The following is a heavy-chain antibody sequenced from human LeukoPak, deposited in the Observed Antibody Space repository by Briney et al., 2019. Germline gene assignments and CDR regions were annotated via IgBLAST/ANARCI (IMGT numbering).Heavy chain of an antibody. J-gene: IGHJ3*02. Sequence: PGGSLRLSCAASGFSVSDYYMNWVRQAPGKGLEWVSFIYSDGRTYYADSVKGRFTISRDNAKNSLYLQMNSLRAEDTAVYYCARPRDGYNLVAFDIWGQGTMVTVSS. D-gene: IGHD5-24*01. V-gene: IGHV3-53*01. CDR1: GFSVSDYY. CDR2: IYSDGRT. CDR3: ARPRDGYNLVAFDI.